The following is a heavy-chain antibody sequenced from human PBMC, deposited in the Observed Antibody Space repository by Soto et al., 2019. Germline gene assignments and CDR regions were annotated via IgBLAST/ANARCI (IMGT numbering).Heavy chain of an antibody. V-gene: IGHV4-59*02. CDR2: IYASGSI. CDR1: GVSVRGYY. J-gene: IGHJ1*01. Sequence: QVQLQESGPGLVKPSETLSLTCNVSGVSVRGYYWSWIRQPPGKGLERIGYIYASGSINYNPALESRLTISADTSKNPFSLKRTSVTSSDTAMYFCASHNCGGYCYSRSLQHWGQSTLVTVSS. CDR3: ASHNCGGYCYSRSLQH. D-gene: IGHD2-21*02.